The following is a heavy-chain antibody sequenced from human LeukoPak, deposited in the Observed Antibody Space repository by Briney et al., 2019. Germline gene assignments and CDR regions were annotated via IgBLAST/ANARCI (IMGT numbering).Heavy chain of an antibody. D-gene: IGHD5-12*01. CDR1: GYTLTELS. J-gene: IGHJ4*02. CDR2: FDPEDGDT. Sequence: ASVKVSCKVSGYTLTELSMHWVRQAPGKGLEWMGGFDPEDGDTIYAQKFQGRVTMTRDTSTSTVYMELSSLRSEDTAVYYCARDPNIVATTNFDYWGQGTLVTVSS. V-gene: IGHV1-24*01. CDR3: ARDPNIVATTNFDY.